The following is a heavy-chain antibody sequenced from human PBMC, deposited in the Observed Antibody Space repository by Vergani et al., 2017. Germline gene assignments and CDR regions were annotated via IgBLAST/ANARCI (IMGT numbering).Heavy chain of an antibody. CDR2: INPNSGGT. CDR3: ARDLVSRGYSGYDQGD. Sequence: QVQLVQSGAEVKKPGASVKVSCKASGYTFTGYYMHWVRQAPGQGLEWMGWINPNSGGTNYAQQFQGRVTMTRDTSISTAYMELSRLRSDDTAVYYCARDLVSRGYSGYDQGDWGQGTLVTVSS. V-gene: IGHV1-2*02. CDR1: GYTFTGYY. D-gene: IGHD5-12*01. J-gene: IGHJ4*02.